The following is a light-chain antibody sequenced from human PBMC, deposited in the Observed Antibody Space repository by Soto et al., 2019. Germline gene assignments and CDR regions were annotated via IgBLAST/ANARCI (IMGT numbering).Light chain of an antibody. V-gene: IGKV3-20*01. CDR3: QQYASSPQT. J-gene: IGKJ1*01. CDR2: GAS. Sequence: EIVLTQSPGTLSLSPGERATLSCRASQSFSSNYLAWYQQKPGQAPRLLIYGASSRATGIPDRFSGSGSGTDFTLTISRLEPEDFAVYYCQQYASSPQTFGQGTKVDI. CDR1: QSFSSNY.